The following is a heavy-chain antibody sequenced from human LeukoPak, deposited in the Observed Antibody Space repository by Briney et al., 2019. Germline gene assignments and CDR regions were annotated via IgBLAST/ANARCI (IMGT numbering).Heavy chain of an antibody. CDR2: IYPGDSDT. Sequence: GESLKISCKGSGYKFTSYWIGWVRQMPGKGPEWMGIIYPGDSDTRYSPSFQGQVIISADKSINTAYLQWSSLKASDTAMYYCARHRGDYDDSHFDYWGQGTLVTVSS. CDR3: ARHRGDYDDSHFDY. D-gene: IGHD4-17*01. V-gene: IGHV5-51*01. J-gene: IGHJ4*02. CDR1: GYKFTSYW.